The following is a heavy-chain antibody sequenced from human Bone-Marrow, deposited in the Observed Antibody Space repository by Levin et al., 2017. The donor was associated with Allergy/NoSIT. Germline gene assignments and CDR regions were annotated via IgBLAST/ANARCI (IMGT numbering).Heavy chain of an antibody. CDR1: GGTFNSYT. J-gene: IGHJ4*02. Sequence: ASVKVSCKVSGGTFNSYTISWVRQAPGQGLEWMARIIPILAATKYAQKFQGRVTITADKSTSTAYMELSSLRSDDTAVYYCARDPGSTYYYDSSAYRTDYYFDYWGQGTLVTVSS. V-gene: IGHV1-69*08. CDR3: ARDPGSTYYYDSSAYRTDYYFDY. CDR2: IIPILAAT. D-gene: IGHD3-22*01.